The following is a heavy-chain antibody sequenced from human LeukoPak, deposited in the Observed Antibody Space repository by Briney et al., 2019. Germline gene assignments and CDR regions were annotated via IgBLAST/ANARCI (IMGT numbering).Heavy chain of an antibody. CDR1: GFSFSTYW. V-gene: IGHV3-7*05. CDR2: IDQVGSEK. Sequence: PGGSLRLSCAASGFSFSTYWMSWVRQAPGKPLEWVANIDQVGSEKYYVDSVQGRFTISRDNGKNSLYLQMNSLRAEDTAVYYCARGRRVIDYWGQGTLVPVSS. J-gene: IGHJ4*02. CDR3: ARGRRVIDY. D-gene: IGHD2/OR15-2a*01.